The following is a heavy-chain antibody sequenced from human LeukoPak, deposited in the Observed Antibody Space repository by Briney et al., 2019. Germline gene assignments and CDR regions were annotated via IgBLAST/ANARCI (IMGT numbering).Heavy chain of an antibody. V-gene: IGHV1-18*01. D-gene: IGHD4-11*01. CDR1: GYTFTSYG. CDR3: ARDPGRSLQTVPYYFDY. J-gene: IGHJ4*02. Sequence: RASVKVSCKASGYTFTSYGISWVRQAPGQGLEWMGWISAYNGNTNYAQKLQSRVTMTTDTSTSTAYMELRSLRSDDTAVYYCARDPGRSLQTVPYYFDYWGQGTLVTVSS. CDR2: ISAYNGNT.